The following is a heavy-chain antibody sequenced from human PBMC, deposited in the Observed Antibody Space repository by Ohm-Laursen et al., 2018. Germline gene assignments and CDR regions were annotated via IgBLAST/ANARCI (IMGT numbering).Heavy chain of an antibody. V-gene: IGHV3-21*01. CDR1: GFTFSSYS. Sequence: SLRLSCTASGFTFSSYSMNWVRQAPGKGLEWVSSISSSSSYIYYADSVKGRFTISRDNAKNSLYLQMNSLRAEDTAVYYCAAGSSPVLIDYWGQGTLVTVSS. CDR2: ISSSSSYI. J-gene: IGHJ4*02. D-gene: IGHD1-26*01. CDR3: AAGSSPVLIDY.